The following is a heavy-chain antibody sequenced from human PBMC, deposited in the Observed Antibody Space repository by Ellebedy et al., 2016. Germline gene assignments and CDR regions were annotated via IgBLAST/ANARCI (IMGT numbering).Heavy chain of an antibody. CDR2: ISAYNGNT. V-gene: IGHV1-18*01. Sequence: ASVKVSXKASGYTFTSYGISWVRQAPGQGLEWMGWISAYNGNTNYAQKLQGRVTMTTDTSTSTAYMELRSLRSDDTAVYYCARDLKQLPRHYYYYYGMDVWGQGTTVTVSS. J-gene: IGHJ6*02. D-gene: IGHD6-13*01. CDR3: ARDLKQLPRHYYYYYGMDV. CDR1: GYTFTSYG.